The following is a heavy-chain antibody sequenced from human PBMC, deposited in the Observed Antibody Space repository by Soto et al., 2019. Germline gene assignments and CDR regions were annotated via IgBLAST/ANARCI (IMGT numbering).Heavy chain of an antibody. Sequence: GGSLRLSFAASGFIFSNYAMHWVRQAPGKGLEWVTSISFDGSKTHYADSVRGRFTISRDNSNNTLSLQMSNLRPEDTALYYCAREGGNGYSYGYSFDYWGQGTQVTVSS. CDR3: AREGGNGYSYGYSFDY. V-gene: IGHV3-30-3*01. J-gene: IGHJ4*02. CDR2: ISFDGSKT. D-gene: IGHD5-18*01. CDR1: GFIFSNYA.